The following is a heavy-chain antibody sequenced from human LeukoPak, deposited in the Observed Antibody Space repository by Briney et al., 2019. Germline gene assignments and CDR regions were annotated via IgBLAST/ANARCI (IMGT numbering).Heavy chain of an antibody. J-gene: IGHJ4*02. CDR2: ISGSGGST. V-gene: IGHV3-23*01. CDR3: AKRWRAVVAAYYFDH. Sequence: GGSLRLSCAASGFTFSSYAMSWVRQAPGKGLEWVSAISGSGGSTYYADSVKGRFTISRDNSKNTLYLQMNSLRAEDTAVYYCAKRWRAVVAAYYFDHWGQGTLVTVSS. D-gene: IGHD2-15*01. CDR1: GFTFSSYA.